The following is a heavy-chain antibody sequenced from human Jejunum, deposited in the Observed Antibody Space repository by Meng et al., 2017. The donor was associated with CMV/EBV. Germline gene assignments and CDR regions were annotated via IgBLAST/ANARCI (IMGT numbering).Heavy chain of an antibody. Sequence: KASGYTFTNFYIHWVRQAPGQGPEWMGWINPKNGGTNYALDFRGRVTMTTDSFMSTVYMELSGLRSDDTALYYCARYGRVTGTDFWGQGTPVTVSS. CDR3: ARYGRVTGTDF. J-gene: IGHJ4*02. CDR1: GYTFTNFY. D-gene: IGHD1-20*01. V-gene: IGHV1-2*02. CDR2: INPKNGGT.